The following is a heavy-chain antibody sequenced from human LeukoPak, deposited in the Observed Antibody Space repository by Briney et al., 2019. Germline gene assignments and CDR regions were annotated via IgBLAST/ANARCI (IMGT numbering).Heavy chain of an antibody. J-gene: IGHJ4*02. CDR2: IRFDGGDK. Sequence: PGGSLRLSCAASGFTFSSYGMYWVRQAPGKGLEWVTFIRFDGGDKYYADSVKGRFTISRDNSKNTVYLQMNSLRAEDTAVYYCAKGGIYGGHFGTSPPFDYWGQGTLVTVSS. V-gene: IGHV3-30*02. D-gene: IGHD4-23*01. CDR3: AKGGIYGGHFGTSPPFDY. CDR1: GFTFSSYG.